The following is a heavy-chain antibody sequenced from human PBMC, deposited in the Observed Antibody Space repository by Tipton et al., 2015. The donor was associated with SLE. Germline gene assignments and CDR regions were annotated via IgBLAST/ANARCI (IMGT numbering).Heavy chain of an antibody. CDR2: IYTSGST. V-gene: IGHV4-4*08. CDR3: ASRDMDV. Sequence: TLSLTCTVSGGSISGYYWSWIRQPPGKGLEWIGYIYTSGSTNYNPSLKSRVTISVDTSKNQFSLKLSSVTAADTAVYYCASRDMDVWGKGTTVTVSS. CDR1: GGSISGYY. J-gene: IGHJ6*03.